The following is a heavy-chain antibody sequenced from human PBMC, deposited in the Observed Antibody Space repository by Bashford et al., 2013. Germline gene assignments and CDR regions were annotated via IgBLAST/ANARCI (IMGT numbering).Heavy chain of an antibody. J-gene: IGHJ4*01. CDR3: VTDARFGSFSGY. Sequence: GGSLRLSCAASGFIFSNYYMTWIRQSPGKGLEWISFISSSGSAMYYADSVKGRFTISRDNAENSLYLQLNSLRVEDTAVYYCVTDARFGSFSGYWGHGALVTVSS. CDR1: GFIFSNYY. V-gene: IGHV3-11*01. D-gene: IGHD3-10*01. CDR2: ISSSGSAM.